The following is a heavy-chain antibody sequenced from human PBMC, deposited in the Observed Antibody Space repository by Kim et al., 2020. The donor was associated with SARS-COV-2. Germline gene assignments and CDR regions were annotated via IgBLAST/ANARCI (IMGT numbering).Heavy chain of an antibody. CDR2: ISYDGSNK. D-gene: IGHD4-17*01. CDR1: GFTFSSYG. J-gene: IGHJ4*02. V-gene: IGHV3-30*18. CDR3: AKDPDRWTTNPLFDY. Sequence: GGSLRLSCAASGFTFSSYGMHWVRQAPGKGLEWVAVISYDGSNKYYADSVKGRFTISRDNSKNTLYLQMNSLRAEDTAVYYCAKDPDRWTTNPLFDYWGQGTLVTVSS.